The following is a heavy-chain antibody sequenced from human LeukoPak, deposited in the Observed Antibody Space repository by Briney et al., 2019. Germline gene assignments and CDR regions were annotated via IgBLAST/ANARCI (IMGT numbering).Heavy chain of an antibody. J-gene: IGHJ4*02. Sequence: PGGSLRLSCAASGFIFSTYWMHWVRQAPGKGLVWVSRINSDGIRTTYADSVKGRFTISRDNAKNTLYLQMNSLRAEDTAVYYCARGPDDYGDYGLDYWGQGALVTVSS. CDR2: INSDGIRT. CDR1: GFIFSTYW. CDR3: ARGPDDYGDYGLDY. D-gene: IGHD4-17*01. V-gene: IGHV3-74*01.